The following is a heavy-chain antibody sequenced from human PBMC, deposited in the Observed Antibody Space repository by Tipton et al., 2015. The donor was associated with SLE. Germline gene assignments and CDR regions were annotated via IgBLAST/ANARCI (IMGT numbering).Heavy chain of an antibody. CDR2: RFHDGNI. D-gene: IGHD1-20*01. CDR1: GDSVKSRY. V-gene: IGHV4-59*02. J-gene: IGHJ4*02. CDR3: ATGWLNWNDIVDD. Sequence: TLSLTCTVSGDSVKSRYWIWVRQPAGRGLEWLAYRFHDGNINYNPSLKTRLTMSVDTSKNQFSLKLTSETAADTAIYYCATGWLNWNDIVDDWSQGTLVTVSS.